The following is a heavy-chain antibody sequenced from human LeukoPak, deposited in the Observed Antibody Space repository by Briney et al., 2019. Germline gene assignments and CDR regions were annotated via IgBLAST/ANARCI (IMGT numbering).Heavy chain of an antibody. Sequence: PGRSLRLSCAASGFTFSSYAMHWVRQAPGKGLEWVAVISYDGSNKYYADSVKGRFTISRDNSKNTLYLQMNSLRAEDTAVYYCARVGDNYGDYNYFDYWGQGTLGTVSS. D-gene: IGHD4-17*01. CDR3: ARVGDNYGDYNYFDY. J-gene: IGHJ4*02. CDR1: GFTFSSYA. CDR2: ISYDGSNK. V-gene: IGHV3-30-3*01.